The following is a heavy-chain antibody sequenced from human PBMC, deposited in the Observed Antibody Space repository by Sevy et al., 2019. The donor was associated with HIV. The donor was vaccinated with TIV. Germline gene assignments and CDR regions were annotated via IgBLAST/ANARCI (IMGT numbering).Heavy chain of an antibody. CDR3: ARGGGYSYGHDKYYGMDV. J-gene: IGHJ6*02. CDR2: IWYDGSNK. V-gene: IGHV3-33*01. D-gene: IGHD5-18*01. Sequence: GGSLRLSCAASGFTFSSYGMHWVRQAPGKGLEWVAVIWYDGSNKYYADSVKGRFTISRDNSKNTLYLQMNSLRAEDTAVYYCARGGGYSYGHDKYYGMDVWGQGTTVTVSS. CDR1: GFTFSSYG.